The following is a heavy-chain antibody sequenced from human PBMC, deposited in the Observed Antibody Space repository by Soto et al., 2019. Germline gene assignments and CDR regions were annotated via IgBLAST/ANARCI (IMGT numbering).Heavy chain of an antibody. CDR3: ARINSNSNNWVGFDY. CDR1: GYTFTNYY. J-gene: IGHJ4*02. V-gene: IGHV1-46*01. Sequence: QVQLVQSGAEVKKPGASVKVSCKASGYTFTNYYMHWVRQAPGQGLEWMGVINPNGGSTDYAQKFPGRVTLTRDTSTSAVYMELSSLRSDDTAVYYCARINSNSNNWVGFDYWGQGTLVTVSS. CDR2: INPNGGST. D-gene: IGHD6-13*01.